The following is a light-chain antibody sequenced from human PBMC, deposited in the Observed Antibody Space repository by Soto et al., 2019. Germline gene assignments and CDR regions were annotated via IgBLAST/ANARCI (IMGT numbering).Light chain of an antibody. V-gene: IGKV3-20*01. CDR2: GAS. Sequence: EIVLTQSPGTLSLSPGERATLSCRASETITSTYFAWYQQKPGQAPRLLIYGASTRATGVPDRFSASTSETDFTLTVSRLEPEDFAVYFCQHYGSSLTFGPGTKVDIK. CDR3: QHYGSSLT. CDR1: ETITSTY. J-gene: IGKJ3*01.